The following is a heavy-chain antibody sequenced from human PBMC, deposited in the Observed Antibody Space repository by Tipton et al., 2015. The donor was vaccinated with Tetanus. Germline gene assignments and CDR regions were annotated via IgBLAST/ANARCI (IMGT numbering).Heavy chain of an antibody. D-gene: IGHD3-10*02. J-gene: IGHJ5*02. CDR2: TYYRSQWIT. Sequence: LVKPTQTLSLTCAISGDSVSRDGPTWNWIRQSPSRGLEWLGRTYYRSQWITDYAVSVRGRITINPDTSNNLVTLELRTVTLEDAAVYYCARDPPMCYSCLAPWGQGTLIPVSS. V-gene: IGHV6-1*01. CDR1: GDSVSRDGPT. CDR3: ARDPPMCYSCLAP.